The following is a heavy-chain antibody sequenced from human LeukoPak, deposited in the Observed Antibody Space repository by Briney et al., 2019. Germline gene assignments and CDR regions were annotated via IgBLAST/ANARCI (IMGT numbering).Heavy chain of an antibody. CDR1: GFTFSSYA. J-gene: IGHJ4*02. CDR2: ISYDGSNK. D-gene: IGHD6-13*01. CDR3: ARAHKPGIAAAGTPNYFDY. Sequence: PGGSLRLSCAASGFTFSSYAMHWVRQAPGKGLEWVAVISYDGSNKYYADSVKGRFTISRDNSKNTLYLQMNSLRAEDTAVYYCARAHKPGIAAAGTPNYFDYWGQGTLVTVSS. V-gene: IGHV3-30-3*01.